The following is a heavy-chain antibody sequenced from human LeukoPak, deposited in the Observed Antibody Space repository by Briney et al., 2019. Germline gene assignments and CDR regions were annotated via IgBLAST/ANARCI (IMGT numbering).Heavy chain of an antibody. V-gene: IGHV4-38-2*02. Sequence: SETLSLTCTVSGYSISSGYYWGWIRQPPGKGLEWIGSIYHSGSTYYNPSLKSRVTISVDTSKNQFSLKLSSVTAADTAVYYCARSYIVVVPAAKYNWFDPWGQGTLVTVSS. CDR3: ARSYIVVVPAAKYNWFDP. D-gene: IGHD2-2*01. CDR2: IYHSGST. J-gene: IGHJ5*02. CDR1: GYSISSGYY.